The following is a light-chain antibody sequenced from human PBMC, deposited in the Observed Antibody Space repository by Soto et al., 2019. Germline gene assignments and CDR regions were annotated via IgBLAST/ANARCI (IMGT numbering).Light chain of an antibody. CDR1: QSVLYSSNNKNY. J-gene: IGKJ1*01. CDR2: WAS. CDR3: QKYYSPRP. V-gene: IGKV4-1*01. Sequence: DIVMTQSPDSLAVSLGERATINCKSSQSVLYSSNNKNYLAWYQQKPGQPPKLLIYWASTRESGVPDRFSGSGSGTDFTLTISSLQAEDVAVYYCQKYYSPRPFGQGTKVEIK.